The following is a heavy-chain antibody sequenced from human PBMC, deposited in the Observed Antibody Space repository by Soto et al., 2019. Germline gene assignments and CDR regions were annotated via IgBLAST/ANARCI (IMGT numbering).Heavy chain of an antibody. V-gene: IGHV2-5*02. CDR1: GFSLSTSGMS. J-gene: IGHJ4*02. CDR3: AHRLSGYYFAY. CDR2: IYWDDDK. D-gene: IGHD1-26*01. Sequence: SGPTLVNPTQTLTLTCTFSGFSLSTSGMSVGWIRQPPGKALEWLALIYWDDDKRYSPSLKSRLAITKDTSKNQVVLTMTNMDPVDTATYYCAHRLSGYYFAYWGQGTLVTVSS.